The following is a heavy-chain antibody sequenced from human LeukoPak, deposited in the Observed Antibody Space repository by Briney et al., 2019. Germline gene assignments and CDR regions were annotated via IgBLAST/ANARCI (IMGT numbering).Heavy chain of an antibody. Sequence: SQTLSLTCTVSGGSISSGGYYWSWIRQHPGKGLEWIGYIYYSGSTYYNPSLKSRVTISVDTSKNQFSLKLSSVTAADTAVYYCARHYDTSGGAFDIWGQGTMATVSS. CDR1: GGSISSGGYY. CDR3: ARHYDTSGGAFDI. CDR2: IYYSGST. J-gene: IGHJ3*02. V-gene: IGHV4-31*03. D-gene: IGHD3-22*01.